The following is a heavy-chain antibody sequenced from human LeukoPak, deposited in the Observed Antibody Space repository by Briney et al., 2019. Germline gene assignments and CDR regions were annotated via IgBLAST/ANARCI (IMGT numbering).Heavy chain of an antibody. CDR1: GYIFGSYG. Sequence: PGRHLRLSCAPSGYIFGSYGMHWVRQAPGKGLEGVAYIWYDGSNKEYADSVKGRFTICRDFSKNKLSLQMNSLRAEDTAVYYCAKDHFLGIAAAATGILHYWGQGTLVTVSS. J-gene: IGHJ4*02. D-gene: IGHD6-13*01. CDR3: AKDHFLGIAAAATGILHY. CDR2: IWYDGSNK. V-gene: IGHV3-33*06.